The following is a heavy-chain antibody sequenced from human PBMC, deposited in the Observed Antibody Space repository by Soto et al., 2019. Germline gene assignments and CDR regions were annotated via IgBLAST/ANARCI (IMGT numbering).Heavy chain of an antibody. D-gene: IGHD6-13*01. V-gene: IGHV3-23*01. Sequence: GGSLRLSCVASGCSFSSYAMSWVRQAPGKGLEWVSAISGSGGSTYYADSVKGRFTISRDNSKNTLYLQMNSLRAEDTAVYYCAKDPIAAAGTRDLDYWRQGSLVTVSS. CDR2: ISGSGGST. CDR3: AKDPIAAAGTRDLDY. J-gene: IGHJ4*02. CDR1: GCSFSSYA.